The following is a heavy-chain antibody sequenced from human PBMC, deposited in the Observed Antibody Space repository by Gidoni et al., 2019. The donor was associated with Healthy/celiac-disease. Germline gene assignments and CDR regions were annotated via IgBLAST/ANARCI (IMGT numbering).Heavy chain of an antibody. V-gene: IGHV4-31*03. J-gene: IGHJ4*02. CDR1: GASISSGGYY. CDR2: IYYSGST. Sequence: QVQLQESGPVLVKPSQTLSLPCTVSGASISSGGYYWSWIRQHPGKGLEWIGYIYYSGSTYYNPSLKSRVTISVDTSKNQFSLKLSSVTAADTAVYYCARWRGSYSILDYWGQGTLVTVSS. D-gene: IGHD1-26*01. CDR3: ARWRGSYSILDY.